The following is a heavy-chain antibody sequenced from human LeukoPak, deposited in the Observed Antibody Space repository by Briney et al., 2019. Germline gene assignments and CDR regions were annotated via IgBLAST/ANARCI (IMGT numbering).Heavy chain of an antibody. J-gene: IGHJ4*02. D-gene: IGHD3-9*01. Sequence: SETLSLTCTVSGCSISSYYWSWIRQPPGKGLEWIGYIYTSGSTNYNPSLKSRVTISVDTSKNQFSLKLSSVTAADTAVYYCARLRTYYDILTGYYMGYYFDYWGQGTLVTVSS. CDR1: GCSISSYY. CDR2: IYTSGST. CDR3: ARLRTYYDILTGYYMGYYFDY. V-gene: IGHV4-4*09.